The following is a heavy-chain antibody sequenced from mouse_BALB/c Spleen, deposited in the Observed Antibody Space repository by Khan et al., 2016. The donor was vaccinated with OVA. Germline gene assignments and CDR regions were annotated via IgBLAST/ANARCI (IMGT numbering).Heavy chain of an antibody. CDR2: ISYSGST. CDR1: GYSITSGYG. D-gene: IGHD1-2*01. Sequence: EVQLVESGPGLVKPSQSLSLTCTVTGYSITSGYGWNWIRQFPGNKLEWMGSISYSGSTNYNPSLTSRISITRDTSKNQFFLQLNSVTTEDTATYYCARTARIKYWGQGTTLTVSS. V-gene: IGHV3-2*02. CDR3: ARTARIKY. J-gene: IGHJ2*01.